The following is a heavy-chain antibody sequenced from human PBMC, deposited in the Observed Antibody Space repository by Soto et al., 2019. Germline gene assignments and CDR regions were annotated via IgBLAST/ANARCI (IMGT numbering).Heavy chain of an antibody. Sequence: QLQLQESGPGLVKPSETLSLTCTVSVGSVSSDSYNWDWIRQPPGKGLEWIGTIYYSGSTDYNPSLKSRGTISEDTSNNQFSMKVTSVTAADTAVDYGARFYGNAFDIWGRGATVTVS. CDR2: IYYSGST. J-gene: IGHJ3*02. V-gene: IGHV4-39*01. CDR3: ARFYGNAFDI. CDR1: VGSVSSDSYN. D-gene: IGHD4-17*01.